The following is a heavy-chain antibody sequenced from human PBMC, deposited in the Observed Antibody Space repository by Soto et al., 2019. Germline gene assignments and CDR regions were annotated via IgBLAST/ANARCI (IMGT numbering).Heavy chain of an antibody. Sequence: GGSLRLSCAASGFTFNDYGMNWVRQAPGKGLDWVSGISGSGADTYYADSVKGRFTVSRDNSKNTLELHMNNLRAEDAGVYRCAKPLKEPYYGSESGFDYYAMDVWGQGTTVTVS. J-gene: IGHJ6*02. CDR1: GFTFNDYG. CDR2: ISGSGADT. V-gene: IGHV3-23*01. CDR3: AKPLKEPYYGSESGFDYYAMDV. D-gene: IGHD3-10*01.